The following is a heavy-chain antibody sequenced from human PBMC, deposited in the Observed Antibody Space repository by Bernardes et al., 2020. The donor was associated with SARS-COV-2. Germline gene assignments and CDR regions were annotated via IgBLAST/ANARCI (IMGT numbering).Heavy chain of an antibody. CDR2: IGSDGNT. Sequence: GGSLRLSCAASGFTISNNAMSWVRQAPGKGLEWVSGIGSDGNTHYADSVRGRFSISRDNSKNMLFLQMNSLRAEDTAIYYCAKDLFWWQFDYWCQGALVTGSS. V-gene: IGHV3-23*01. CDR1: GFTISNNA. J-gene: IGHJ4*02. D-gene: IGHD2-8*02. CDR3: AKDLFWWQFDY.